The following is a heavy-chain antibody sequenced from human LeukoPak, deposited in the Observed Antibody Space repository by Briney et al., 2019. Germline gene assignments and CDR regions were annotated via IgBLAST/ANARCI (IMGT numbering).Heavy chain of an antibody. J-gene: IGHJ6*03. V-gene: IGHV3-30*02. CDR1: GFTFSSYGIQFSSYG. CDR2: IRSDGRNK. D-gene: IGHD3-16*01. Sequence: PGGSLRLSCAASGFTFSSYGIQFSSYGMHWVRQAPGQGLEWVAFIRSDGRNKYYADSVKGRFTISRDNTKNMLYLQINSLRAKDTAVYYCAKLKINYDYYRDVWGKGTTVSVS. CDR3: AKLKINYDYYRDV.